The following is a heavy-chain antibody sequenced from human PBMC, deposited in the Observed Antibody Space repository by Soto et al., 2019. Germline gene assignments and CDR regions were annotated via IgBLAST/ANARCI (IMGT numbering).Heavy chain of an antibody. J-gene: IGHJ5*02. CDR2: INHSGST. V-gene: IGHV4-34*01. Sequence: SETLSLTCAVYGGSFSGYYWSWIRQPPGKGLEWIGEINHSGSTNYNPSLKSRVTISVDTSKNQFSLKLSSVTAADTAVYYCARGLFAITIFGARWFDPWGQGTLVTVSS. CDR3: ARGLFAITIFGARWFDP. D-gene: IGHD3-3*01. CDR1: GGSFSGYY.